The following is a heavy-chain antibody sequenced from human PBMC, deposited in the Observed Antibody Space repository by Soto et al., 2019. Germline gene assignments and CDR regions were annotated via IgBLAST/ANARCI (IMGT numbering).Heavy chain of an antibody. Sequence: QVQLVESGGGVVQPGRSLRLSCAASGFTFSSYGMHWVRQAPGKGLEWVAVISYDGSNKYYADSVKGRFTISRDNSKNTLYLQMNSLRAEDTAVYYCANARPGDYPYYFDYWGQGTLVTVSS. CDR3: ANARPGDYPYYFDY. CDR1: GFTFSSYG. CDR2: ISYDGSNK. V-gene: IGHV3-30*18. D-gene: IGHD4-17*01. J-gene: IGHJ4*02.